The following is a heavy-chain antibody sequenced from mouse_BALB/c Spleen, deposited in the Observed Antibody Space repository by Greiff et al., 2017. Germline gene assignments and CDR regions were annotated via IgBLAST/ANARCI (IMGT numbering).Heavy chain of an antibody. D-gene: IGHD1-1*01. CDR2: INPSTGYT. V-gene: IGHV1-7*01. Sequence: QVQLKQSGAELAKPGASVKMSCKASGYTFTSYWMHWVKQRPGQGLEWIGYINPSTGYTEYNQKFKDKATLTADKSSSTAYMQLSSLTSEDSAVYYCASYYGSSDYWGQGTTLTVSS. J-gene: IGHJ2*01. CDR3: ASYYGSSDY. CDR1: GYTFTSYW.